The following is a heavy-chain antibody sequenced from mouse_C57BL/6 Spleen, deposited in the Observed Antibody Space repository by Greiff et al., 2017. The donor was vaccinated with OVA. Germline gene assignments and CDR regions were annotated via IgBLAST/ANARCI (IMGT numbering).Heavy chain of an antibody. J-gene: IGHJ2*01. D-gene: IGHD2-4*01. CDR3: ARWDYDYDGDY. V-gene: IGHV1-80*01. CDR2: IYPGDGDT. Sequence: QVQLKESGAELVKPGASVKISCKASGYAFSSYWMNWVKQRPGKGLEWIGQIYPGDGDTNYNGKFKGKATLTADKSSSTAYMQLSSLTSEDSAVYFCARWDYDYDGDYWGQGTTLTVSS. CDR1: GYAFSSYW.